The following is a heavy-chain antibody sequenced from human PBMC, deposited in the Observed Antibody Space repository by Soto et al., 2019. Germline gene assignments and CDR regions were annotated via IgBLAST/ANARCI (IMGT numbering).Heavy chain of an antibody. CDR3: ARDFTTRSYGVDV. CDR2: INPNSGGT. D-gene: IGHD3-10*01. V-gene: IGHV1-2*02. Sequence: QAQLVQSGAEVKKPGASVKVSCKASGYTFTGAYIHWVRQAPGQGLEWMGCINPNSGGTEFAQKFQCRVTVTRDTSITTVYMEMNSLRSDDTGVYYCARDFTTRSYGVDVWGQGTAVTVSS. CDR1: GYTFTGAY. J-gene: IGHJ6*02.